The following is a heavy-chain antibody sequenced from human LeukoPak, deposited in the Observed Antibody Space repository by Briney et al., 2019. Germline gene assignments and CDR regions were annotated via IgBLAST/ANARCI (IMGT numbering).Heavy chain of an antibody. CDR1: GFTFSSYP. V-gene: IGHV3-64D*06. J-gene: IGHJ3*01. CDR3: VKDRPMTSVMNAFDV. Sequence: RSGGSLRLSCAASGFTFSSYPMHWVRQAPGRGLEYVSSISRNGGDTYYADSVKGRFTISRDNSKNTLYLQMSSLRAEDTAIYYCVKDRPMTSVMNAFDVWGQGTLVIVSS. D-gene: IGHD4-17*01. CDR2: ISRNGGDT.